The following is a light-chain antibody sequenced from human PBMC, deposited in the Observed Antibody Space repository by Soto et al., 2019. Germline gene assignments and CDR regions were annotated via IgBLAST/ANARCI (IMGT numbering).Light chain of an antibody. V-gene: IGKV3-15*01. CDR1: QSVSSK. J-gene: IGKJ5*01. CDR3: QQYNDWPPIT. Sequence: EILLTQSPATLSVSPGERATLSCRASQSVSSKLAWYQKKPGQALRLLIYGASTRATGVPARFSGSGSGTEFTLSISSLQSQDFALYYGQQYNDWPPITFGQGSRLEI. CDR2: GAS.